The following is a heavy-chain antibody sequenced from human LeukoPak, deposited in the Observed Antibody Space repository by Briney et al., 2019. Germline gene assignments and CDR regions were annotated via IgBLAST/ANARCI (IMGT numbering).Heavy chain of an antibody. CDR1: GFTFSSYG. CDR2: IWYDGSNK. Sequence: PGRSLRLFCAASGFTFSSYGMRWVRQAPGKGLEWVAVIWYDGSNKYYADSVKGRFTISRDNSKNTLYLQMNSLRAEDTAVYYCARGRTYYYDSSGDYYFDYWGQGTLVTVSS. CDR3: ARGRTYYYDSSGDYYFDY. J-gene: IGHJ4*02. D-gene: IGHD3-22*01. V-gene: IGHV3-33*01.